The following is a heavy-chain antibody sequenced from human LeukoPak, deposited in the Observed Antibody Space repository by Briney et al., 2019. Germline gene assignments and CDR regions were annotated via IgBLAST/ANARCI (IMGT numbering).Heavy chain of an antibody. CDR1: GYNFTGHW. Sequence: GESLKISCKGSGYNFTGHWISWVRQMPGKGLEWMGRLDPSDSYTNYSLSFQGHVTISAGKSISTAYLQWSSLKASDTAIYYCAGLRDGSLDYWGQGTLVTVSS. CDR3: AGLRDGSLDY. CDR2: LDPSDSYT. V-gene: IGHV5-10-1*01. J-gene: IGHJ4*02.